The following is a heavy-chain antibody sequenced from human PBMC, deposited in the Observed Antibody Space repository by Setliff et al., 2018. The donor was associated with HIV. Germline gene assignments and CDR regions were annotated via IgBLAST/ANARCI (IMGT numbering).Heavy chain of an antibody. J-gene: IGHJ4*02. CDR1: XXXFTIXA. D-gene: IGHD5-18*01. CDR3: AREPXXXXXYXXYX. CDR2: INAGNGNT. V-gene: IGHV1-3*01. Sequence: ASVKVSCKASXXXFTIXAIHWVRQAPGQRLEFMGWINAGNGNTKYSQRFQGXXXXTIGTSASTAYMELSSLRSEDTAVYYCAREPXXXXXYXXYXWGQGT.